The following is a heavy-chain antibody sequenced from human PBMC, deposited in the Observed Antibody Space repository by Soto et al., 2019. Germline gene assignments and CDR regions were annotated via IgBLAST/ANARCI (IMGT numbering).Heavy chain of an antibody. D-gene: IGHD5-12*01. CDR3: ARDNIVSKGYGMDV. CDR2: IHSSGTL. V-gene: IGHV4-4*07. CDR1: GASISNAY. Sequence: QVQLQESGPGLVKPSETLSLTCTVSGASISNAYWSWIRQAAGKRLEWIGRIHSSGTLNYNPSLKNQVSISRATSKNQISLKLRFVTAADTAVYYCARDNIVSKGYGMDVWGQGTTVTVSS. J-gene: IGHJ6*02.